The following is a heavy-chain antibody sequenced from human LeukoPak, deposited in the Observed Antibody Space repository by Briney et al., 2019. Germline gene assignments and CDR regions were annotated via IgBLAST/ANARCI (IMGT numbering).Heavy chain of an antibody. CDR1: GFTFSDYN. Sequence: TGGSLRLSCAASGFTFSDYNMNWVRQSPEKGLEWVSSITSGTTYIYCADSVRGRFTLSRDNAKNSLYLQMNSLRAEDTAVYYCARDAHQPFDVDTAMVTWGQGTLVTVSS. CDR3: ARDAHQPFDVDTAMVT. V-gene: IGHV3-21*01. CDR2: ITSGTTYI. J-gene: IGHJ5*02. D-gene: IGHD5-18*01.